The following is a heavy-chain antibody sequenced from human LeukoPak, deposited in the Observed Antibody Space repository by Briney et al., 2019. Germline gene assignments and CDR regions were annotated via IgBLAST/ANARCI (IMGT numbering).Heavy chain of an antibody. D-gene: IGHD3-22*01. V-gene: IGHV4-39*07. J-gene: IGHJ4*02. CDR2: IYYSGST. Sequence: SETLSLTCTVSGGSISSSSYYWGWIRQPPGKGLEWIGSIYYSGSTYYNPSLKSRVTISVDTSKNQFSLKLSSVTAADTAVYYCAGTDYYDSSGLKFDYWGQGTLVTVSS. CDR1: GGSISSSSYY. CDR3: AGTDYYDSSGLKFDY.